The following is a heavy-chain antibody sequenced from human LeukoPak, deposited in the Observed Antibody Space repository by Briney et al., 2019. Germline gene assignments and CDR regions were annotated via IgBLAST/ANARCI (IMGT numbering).Heavy chain of an antibody. V-gene: IGHV4-34*01. CDR2: INHSGST. CDR3: ARDNKKTYYDFWSGLNWFDP. Sequence: SETLSLTCAVYGGSFSGYYWSWIRQPPGKGLEWIGEINHSGSTNYNPSLKSRVTISVDTSKNQFSLKLSSVTAADTAVYYGARDNKKTYYDFWSGLNWFDPWGQGTLVTVSS. CDR1: GGSFSGYY. J-gene: IGHJ5*02. D-gene: IGHD3-3*01.